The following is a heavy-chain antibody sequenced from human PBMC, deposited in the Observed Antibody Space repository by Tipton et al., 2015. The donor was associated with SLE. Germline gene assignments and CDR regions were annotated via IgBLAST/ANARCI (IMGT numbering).Heavy chain of an antibody. CDR2: IYYSGST. J-gene: IGHJ5*02. CDR1: GGSISSVGHY. V-gene: IGHV4-31*03. Sequence: TLSLTCTVSGGSISSVGHYWSWIRQHPGKGLEWIGHIYYSGSTFHNPSVRSGVTISVDTSKNQFSLKLSSVTGADTAVYYCAREWSGKGVFDPWSQGTLVTVSS. D-gene: IGHD3-10*01. CDR3: AREWSGKGVFDP.